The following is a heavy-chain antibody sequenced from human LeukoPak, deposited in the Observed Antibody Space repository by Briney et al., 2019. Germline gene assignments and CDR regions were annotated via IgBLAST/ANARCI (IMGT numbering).Heavy chain of an antibody. CDR1: GFTFSSYA. CDR2: ISGSGGST. Sequence: PGGSLRLSCAASGFTFSSYAMSWVRQAPGKGLEWVSAISGSGGSTYYADSVKGRFTISRDNSKNTLYLQMNSLRAEDTAVYYCAKEDSRSYSSSWNDAFDIWGQGTMVTVSS. D-gene: IGHD6-13*01. J-gene: IGHJ3*02. V-gene: IGHV3-23*01. CDR3: AKEDSRSYSSSWNDAFDI.